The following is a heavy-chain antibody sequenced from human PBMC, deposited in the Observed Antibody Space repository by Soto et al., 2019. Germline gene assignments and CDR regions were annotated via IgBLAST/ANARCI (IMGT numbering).Heavy chain of an antibody. Sequence: EVQLVESGGALVQPGGPLRLSCAVLGSTLRDYGLVWSGRPPGKGLDGGANIKQDGSQKYFVDSVKGRFSISRDNARNSVSLQMSSLRVEDTAVYFCARGGIVAASYFTYMDVWGEGTTVTVSS. J-gene: IGHJ6*03. CDR2: IKQDGSQK. D-gene: IGHD6-13*01. CDR1: GSTLRDYG. CDR3: ARGGIVAASYFTYMDV. V-gene: IGHV3-7*01.